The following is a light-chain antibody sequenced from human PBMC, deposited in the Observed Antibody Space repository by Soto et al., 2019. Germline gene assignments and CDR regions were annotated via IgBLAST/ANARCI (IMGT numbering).Light chain of an antibody. J-gene: IGLJ1*01. Sequence: QSVLTQPRSVSGSPGQSVTISCTGSSSVVGRYEYVSWYQQHPGKVPKLIIYDVSERPAGVPDRFSGSKSGNTASLTISGLQAEDEADYPCCSFAGSYTYVFGGGTKVTVL. CDR2: DVS. CDR3: CSFAGSYTYV. V-gene: IGLV2-11*01. CDR1: SSVVGRYEY.